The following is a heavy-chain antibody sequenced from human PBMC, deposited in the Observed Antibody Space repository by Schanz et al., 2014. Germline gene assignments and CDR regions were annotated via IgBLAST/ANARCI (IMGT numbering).Heavy chain of an antibody. CDR1: GFTFSDSF. D-gene: IGHD1-26*01. Sequence: QVLLVESGGGLVKPGGSLRLSCSASGFTFSDSFMSWIRQTPGKGLEWLSYISSSGNIIHYADSVKGRFTISRDNAKNSLYLQMNSLRAEDTAIYYCAKGRTVWSGSDRKYYFDYWGQGTLVTVSS. V-gene: IGHV3-11*01. J-gene: IGHJ4*02. CDR3: AKGRTVWSGSDRKYYFDY. CDR2: ISSSGNII.